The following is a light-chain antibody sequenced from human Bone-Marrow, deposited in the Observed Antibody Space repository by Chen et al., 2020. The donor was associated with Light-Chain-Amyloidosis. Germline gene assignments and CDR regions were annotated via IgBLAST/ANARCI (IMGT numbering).Light chain of an antibody. J-gene: IGLJ2*01. V-gene: IGLV3-25*03. CDR3: QSADSSGTYEVI. CDR2: RDT. Sequence: SYELTLPPSVSVSPGQTARITCSGDDLPTKYAYWYQQKPGQAPVLVIHRDTERPSGISERFFGSSSGTTATLTISGVQAEDEADYHCQSADSSGTYEVIFGGGTKLTVL. CDR1: DLPTKY.